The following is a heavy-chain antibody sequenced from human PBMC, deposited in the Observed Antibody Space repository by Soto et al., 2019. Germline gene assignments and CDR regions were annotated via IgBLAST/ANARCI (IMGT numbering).Heavy chain of an antibody. CDR2: SSGTGINA. CDR3: ANVIG. CDR1: GFALSSFA. V-gene: IGHV3-23*01. Sequence: EVQLLESGGGLVQPGGSLSLSCAGSGFALSSFAMNWVRQAPGKGLEWVSASSGTGINAYYADSVRGRFTLSRDKSQNKGFFQINSLRAGDTAVYYCANVIGWGQGTLVTVSS. D-gene: IGHD3-16*02. J-gene: IGHJ4*02.